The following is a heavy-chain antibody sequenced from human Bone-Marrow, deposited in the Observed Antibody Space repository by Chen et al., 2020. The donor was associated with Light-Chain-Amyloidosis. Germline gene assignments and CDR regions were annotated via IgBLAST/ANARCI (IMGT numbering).Heavy chain of an antibody. V-gene: IGHV3-23*04. Sequence: EVQLVESGGGLLQRGGSLRLSCAASGFAFSSYAMSWVRQAPGKGLGGGLTYWGSGCSRYFGDSRKGRFTISRGNSQNPLFLQMNSLGAEDTAVYYCAKDISYDDILPGYPADAFDIWGQGTMVTVSS. J-gene: IGHJ3*02. CDR2: YWGSGCSR. CDR3: AKDISYDDILPGYPADAFDI. D-gene: IGHD3-9*01. CDR1: GFAFSSYA.